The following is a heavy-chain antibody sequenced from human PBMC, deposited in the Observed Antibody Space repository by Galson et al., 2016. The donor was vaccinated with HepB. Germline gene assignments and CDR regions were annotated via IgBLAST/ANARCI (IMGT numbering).Heavy chain of an antibody. D-gene: IGHD3-10*01. Sequence: TLSLTCTVSGGSISSGPHFWNWIRQHAGKGLEWIGYISYSGTTYYNPSLLSRVSMSLDRSKNHFSLRLNSWTAADTAVYYCAKGYGPGISGFDSWGQGIPVTVSS. V-gene: IGHV4-31*03. CDR1: GGSISSGPHF. CDR3: AKGYGPGISGFDS. CDR2: ISYSGTT. J-gene: IGHJ4*02.